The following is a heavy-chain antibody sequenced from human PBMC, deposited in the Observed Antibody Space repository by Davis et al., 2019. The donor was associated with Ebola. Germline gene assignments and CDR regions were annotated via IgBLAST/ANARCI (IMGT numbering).Heavy chain of an antibody. J-gene: IGHJ4*02. D-gene: IGHD2/OR15-2a*01. CDR1: GFTLSKNA. Sequence: GESLKISCAVSGFTLSKNAMGWVRQAPGKGLEWVSTISTGGATYYADSVKGRFTISRENSKNTLYLQMNSLRPEDTAVYYCGKDNSNWAFDYWGQGILVAVSS. CDR3: GKDNSNWAFDY. CDR2: ISTGGAT. V-gene: IGHV3-23*01.